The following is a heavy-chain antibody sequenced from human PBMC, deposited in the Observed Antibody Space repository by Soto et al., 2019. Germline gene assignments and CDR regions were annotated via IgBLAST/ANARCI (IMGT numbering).Heavy chain of an antibody. Sequence: GGSLRLSCAASGFTFSSYGMHWVRQAPGKGLEWVAVISYDGSNKYYADSVKGRFTISRDNSKNTLYLQMNSLRAEDTAVYYCANSGEGGDYGPLDYWGQGTLVTVSS. J-gene: IGHJ4*02. CDR3: ANSGEGGDYGPLDY. V-gene: IGHV3-30*18. CDR2: ISYDGSNK. CDR1: GFTFSSYG. D-gene: IGHD2-21*02.